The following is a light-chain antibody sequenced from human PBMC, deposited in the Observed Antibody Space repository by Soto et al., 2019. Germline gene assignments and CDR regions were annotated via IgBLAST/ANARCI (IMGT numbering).Light chain of an antibody. V-gene: IGKV3-20*01. J-gene: IGKJ4*01. Sequence: EIVLTQSPGTLSLSPGEGATLSCRASESMSTYLAWYQQKPGQTPRLLIYGASTRATGIPDRFSGSGSGTDFTLTISRLEPEDFAVYYCQQYLTSPLTFGGGTKVEI. CDR3: QQYLTSPLT. CDR2: GAS. CDR1: ESMSTY.